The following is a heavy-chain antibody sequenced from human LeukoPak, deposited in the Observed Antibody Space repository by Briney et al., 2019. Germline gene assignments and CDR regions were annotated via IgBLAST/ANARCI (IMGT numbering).Heavy chain of an antibody. J-gene: IGHJ5*02. Sequence: SQTLSLSCAVSGGSISSGGYSWSWIRQPPGKGLEWIGYIYYSGSTNYNPSLKSRVTISVDTSKNQFSLKLSSVTAADTAVYYCARAHYDFWSGYLNWFDPWGQGTLVTVSS. V-gene: IGHV4-30-4*07. CDR1: GGSISSGGYS. CDR3: ARAHYDFWSGYLNWFDP. CDR2: IYYSGST. D-gene: IGHD3-3*01.